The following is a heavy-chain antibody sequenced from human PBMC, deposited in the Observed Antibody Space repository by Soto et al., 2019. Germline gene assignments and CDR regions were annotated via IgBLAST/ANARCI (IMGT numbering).Heavy chain of an antibody. CDR3: ARTPTP. J-gene: IGHJ5*02. Sequence: QLQLQESGSGLVKPSQTLSLTCAVSGGSISSGGYSWSWIRQPPGKGLEWIGYIYHSGSTYYNPSPXSXXPISVDRSKNQFSLKLSSVPAADTAVYYCARTPTPWGQGTLVTVSS. CDR1: GGSISSGGYS. V-gene: IGHV4-30-2*01. D-gene: IGHD1-26*01. CDR2: IYHSGST.